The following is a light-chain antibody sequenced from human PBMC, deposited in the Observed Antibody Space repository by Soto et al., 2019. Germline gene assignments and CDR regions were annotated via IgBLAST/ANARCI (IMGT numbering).Light chain of an antibody. CDR2: WAS. Sequence: DIVMTQSPDSLAVSLGERATINCKSSQRGLYSSNNKNYLAWYQQRPGQPPNLLIYWASTRESGVPDRFSGSGSGTDFTLTISSLQAEDVAIYYCQQYFSFPWTFGQGTKVEIK. CDR1: QRGLYSSNNKNY. J-gene: IGKJ1*01. CDR3: QQYFSFPWT. V-gene: IGKV4-1*01.